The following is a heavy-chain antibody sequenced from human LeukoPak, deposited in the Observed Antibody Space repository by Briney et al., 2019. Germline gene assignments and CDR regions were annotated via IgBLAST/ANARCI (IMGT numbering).Heavy chain of an antibody. CDR1: GFTFSSYA. Sequence: GGSLRLSCAASGFTFSSYAMHWVRQAPGKGLEYVSAISSNGGSTYYANSAKGRFTISRDNSKNTLYLQMGSLRAEDMAVYYCARGVGLPDYWGQGTLVTVSS. CDR3: ARGVGLPDY. D-gene: IGHD5/OR15-5a*01. J-gene: IGHJ4*02. CDR2: ISSNGGST. V-gene: IGHV3-64*01.